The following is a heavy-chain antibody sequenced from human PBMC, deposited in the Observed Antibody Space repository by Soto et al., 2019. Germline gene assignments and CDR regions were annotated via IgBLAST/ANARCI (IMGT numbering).Heavy chain of an antibody. Sequence: SETLSLTCTVSGGSISSGNWWTWVRQTPQRGLEYIGEIFFDGTANYYPSFERRVAISVDTSKNQFSLKLTSVTAADTAIYFCARLVYDTRLNYMYFDFWGQGALVTVSS. CDR1: GGSISSGNW. D-gene: IGHD2-8*01. J-gene: IGHJ4*02. CDR2: IFFDGTA. CDR3: ARLVYDTRLNYMYFDF. V-gene: IGHV4-4*02.